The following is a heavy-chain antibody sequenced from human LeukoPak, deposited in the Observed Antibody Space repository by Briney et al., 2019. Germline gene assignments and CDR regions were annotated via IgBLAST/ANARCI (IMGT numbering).Heavy chain of an antibody. Sequence: GGSLRLSCAASGFTFSSYEMNWVRQAPGKGLEWVAGIIWNSGLIGYADSVKGRFTISRDNARKSLYLQMNSLRLEDTALYYCAKDMGLLKYGDKLGFWGQGTLVTVSS. J-gene: IGHJ4*02. CDR2: IIWNSGLI. CDR1: GFTFSSYE. V-gene: IGHV3-9*01. CDR3: AKDMGLLKYGDKLGF. D-gene: IGHD4-23*01.